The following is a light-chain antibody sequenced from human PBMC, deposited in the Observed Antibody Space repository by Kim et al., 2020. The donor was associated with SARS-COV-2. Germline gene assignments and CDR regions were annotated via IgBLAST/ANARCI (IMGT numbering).Light chain of an antibody. J-gene: IGKJ4*01. CDR2: GAS. CDR3: QQYGSSPR. V-gene: IGKV3-20*01. Sequence: LCPGERSTLSCRASQSVTSNYLAWYQQKPGQTPRLLIYGASSRATGIPDRFSGSGSGTDFTLTISRLEPEEFAVYYCQQYGSSPRFGGGTKVDIK. CDR1: QSVTSNY.